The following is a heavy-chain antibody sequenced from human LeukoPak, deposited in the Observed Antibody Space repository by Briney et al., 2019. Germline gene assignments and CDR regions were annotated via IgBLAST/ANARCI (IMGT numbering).Heavy chain of an antibody. Sequence: SETLSLTCTVSGGSISSYYWSWIRQPPGKGLEWIGRIYTSGSTHYNPSFKSRVTISVDTSKTRFSLNLSSVTAADTAVYYCARETVAGSRFDPWGQGTLVTVSS. CDR2: IYTSGST. CDR1: GGSISSYY. J-gene: IGHJ5*02. D-gene: IGHD2-15*01. V-gene: IGHV4-4*09. CDR3: ARETVAGSRFDP.